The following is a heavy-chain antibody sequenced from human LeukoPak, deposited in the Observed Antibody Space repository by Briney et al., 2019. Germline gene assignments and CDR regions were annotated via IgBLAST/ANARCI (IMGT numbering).Heavy chain of an antibody. CDR2: INSDGSST. CDR3: ASGMSGSYHPGGG. Sequence: GGSLRLSCAASGFTFSSYWMHWVRQAPGKGLVWVSRINSDGSSTSYADSVKGRFTISRDNAKNSLYLQMNSLRAEDTAVYYCASGMSGSYHPGGGWGQGTLVTVSS. V-gene: IGHV3-74*01. J-gene: IGHJ4*02. D-gene: IGHD1-26*01. CDR1: GFTFSSYW.